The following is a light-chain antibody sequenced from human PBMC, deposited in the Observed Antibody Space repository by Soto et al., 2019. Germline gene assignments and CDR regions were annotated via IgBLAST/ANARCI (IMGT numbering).Light chain of an antibody. J-gene: IGLJ1*01. CDR1: SSDVGGYNY. CDR3: SSYTSSSAPV. Sequence: QSVLTQPASVSGYPGQSITISCTGRSSDVGGYNYVSWYQQHPGKAPKLMIYEVSNRPSGVSNRFSGSKSGNTASLTISGLQGEDEAHYYCSSYTSSSAPVFGTGTKVNV. CDR2: EVS. V-gene: IGLV2-14*01.